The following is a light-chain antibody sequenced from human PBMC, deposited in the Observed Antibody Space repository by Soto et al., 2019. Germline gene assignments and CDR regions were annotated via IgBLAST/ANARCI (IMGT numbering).Light chain of an antibody. Sequence: QSVLTQSSSASASLGSSVKLTCTLSSGHSSYIIAWHQQQPGKAPRYLMKLEGSGSYNKGSGVPDPFSGSSSGADRYLTISNLQSEDEADYYCETWDSNTWVFGGGTKVTVL. J-gene: IGLJ3*02. CDR2: LEGSGSY. CDR3: ETWDSNTWV. CDR1: SGHSSYI. V-gene: IGLV4-60*03.